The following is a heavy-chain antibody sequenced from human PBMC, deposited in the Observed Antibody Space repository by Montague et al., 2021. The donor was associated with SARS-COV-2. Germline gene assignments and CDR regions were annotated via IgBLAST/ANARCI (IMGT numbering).Heavy chain of an antibody. CDR1: GGSFSAYY. Sequence: SETLSLTCAVYGGSFSAYYWTWIRQPPGKGLEWVGEIYLRGSSNSNPSPKSRVTISVDRSTRQISLHLTSVTAADMAQYYCARAQVTIFAVLIMLPAAGAIDIWGQGTAVTVAS. CDR3: ARAQVTIFAVLIMLPAAGAIDI. V-gene: IGHV4-34*01. D-gene: IGHD3-3*01. CDR2: IYLRGSS. J-gene: IGHJ6*02.